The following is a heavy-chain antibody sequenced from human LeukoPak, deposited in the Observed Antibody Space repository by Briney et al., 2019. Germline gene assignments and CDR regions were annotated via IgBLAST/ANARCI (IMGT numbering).Heavy chain of an antibody. CDR1: GYTFTSYY. CDR2: INPSGGST. D-gene: IGHD6-13*01. J-gene: IGHJ1*01. CDR3: ARARGTSSWDTGVFQH. V-gene: IGHV1-46*01. Sequence: ASVKVSCKASGYTFTSYYMHWVRQAPGQGLEWMGIINPSGGSTSHAQKFQGRVTMTRDTSTSTVYMELSSLRSEDTAVYYCARARGTSSWDTGVFQHWGQGTLVTVSS.